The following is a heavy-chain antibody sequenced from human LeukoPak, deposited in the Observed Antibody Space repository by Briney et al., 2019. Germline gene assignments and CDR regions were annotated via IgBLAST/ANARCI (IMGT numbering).Heavy chain of an antibody. J-gene: IGHJ4*02. Sequence: SETPSLTCTVSGGSISSSSYYWGWIRQPPGKGLEWIGSIYYSGSTYYNPSLKSRVTISVDTSKNQFSLKLSSVTAADTAVYYCARGPGEIVATTLFDYWGQGTLVTVSS. V-gene: IGHV4-39*07. CDR3: ARGPGEIVATTLFDY. CDR1: GGSISSSSYY. D-gene: IGHD5-12*01. CDR2: IYYSGST.